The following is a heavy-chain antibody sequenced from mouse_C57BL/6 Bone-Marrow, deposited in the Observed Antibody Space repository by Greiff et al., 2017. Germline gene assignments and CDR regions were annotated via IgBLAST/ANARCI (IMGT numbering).Heavy chain of an antibody. D-gene: IGHD1-1*01. Sequence: EVKLMESGPELVKPGASVKISCKASGYSFTDYNMNWVKQSNGKSLEWIGVINPNYGTTSYNQKFKGKATLTVDQSSSTAYMQLNSLTSEDSAVYYCAIYGSSSYYFDYWGQGTTLTVSS. CDR2: INPNYGTT. CDR3: AIYGSSSYYFDY. J-gene: IGHJ2*01. CDR1: GYSFTDYN. V-gene: IGHV1-39*01.